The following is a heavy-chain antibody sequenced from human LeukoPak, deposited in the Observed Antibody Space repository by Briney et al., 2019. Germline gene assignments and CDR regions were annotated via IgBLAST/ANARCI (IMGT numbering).Heavy chain of an antibody. V-gene: IGHV3-23*01. CDR1: GFTFSSYA. CDR3: AKEWGLRYFDWLPYFDY. CDR2: ISGSGGST. J-gene: IGHJ4*02. D-gene: IGHD3-9*01. Sequence: GGSLRLSCAASGFTFSSYAMSWVRQAPGKGLEWVSAISGSGGSTYYADSVKGRFTISRDNSKNTLCLQMNSLRAEDTAVYYCAKEWGLRYFDWLPYFDYWGQGTLVTVSS.